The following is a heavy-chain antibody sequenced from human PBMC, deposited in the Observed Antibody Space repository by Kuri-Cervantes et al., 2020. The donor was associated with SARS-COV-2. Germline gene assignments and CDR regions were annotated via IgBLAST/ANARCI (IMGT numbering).Heavy chain of an antibody. V-gene: IGHV3-23*01. CDR1: GFTFSSYA. J-gene: IGHJ4*02. Sequence: GESLKISCAASGFTFSSYAMSWVRQAPGKGLEWVSAISGSGGSTYYADSVKGRFTISRDNSKNTLYLQMNSLRAEDTAVYYCAKVGSGSYYNGVYDYFDYWGQGTLVTVSS. CDR3: AKVGSGSYYNGVYDYFDY. D-gene: IGHD3-10*01. CDR2: ISGSGGST.